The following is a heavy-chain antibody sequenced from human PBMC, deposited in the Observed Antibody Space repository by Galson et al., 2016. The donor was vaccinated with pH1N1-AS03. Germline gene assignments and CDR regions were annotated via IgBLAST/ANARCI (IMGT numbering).Heavy chain of an antibody. D-gene: IGHD7-27*01. CDR1: GYTFSDYW. V-gene: IGHV5-51*01. CDR2: IYPGDSDT. J-gene: IGHJ3*02. CDR3: ARHLDPTGEGHIRDALEI. Sequence: QSGAEVKKPGESLKISCKGSGYTFSDYWIGWVRQMPGKGLEWMGIIYPGDSDTRYSPSFQGQVTISVDKSVSTAYLQWSSLRASDTAIYFCARHLDPTGEGHIRDALEIWGQGTMVTVSS.